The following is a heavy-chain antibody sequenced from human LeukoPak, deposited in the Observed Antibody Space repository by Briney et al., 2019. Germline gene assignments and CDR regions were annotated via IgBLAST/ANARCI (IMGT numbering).Heavy chain of an antibody. J-gene: IGHJ6*03. V-gene: IGHV3-23*01. Sequence: HPGGSLRLSCAASGFTFSSYAMSWVRQAPGKGLEWVSAISGSGGSTYYADSVKGRFTISRDNSKNTLYLQMNSLRAEDTAVYYCAKQSGYSSGWYNPYYYYYYMDVWGKGTTVTISS. CDR3: AKQSGYSSGWYNPYYYYYYMDV. CDR1: GFTFSSYA. CDR2: ISGSGGST. D-gene: IGHD6-19*01.